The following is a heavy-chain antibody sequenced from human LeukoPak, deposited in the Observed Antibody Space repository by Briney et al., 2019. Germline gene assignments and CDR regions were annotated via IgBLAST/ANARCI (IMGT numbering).Heavy chain of an antibody. V-gene: IGHV4-59*01. CDR3: ARVTYYYDSSGYYLLYGMDV. D-gene: IGHD3-22*01. CDR1: GGSISSYY. J-gene: IGHJ6*02. Sequence: SETLSLTCTVSGGSISSYYWSWIRQPPGKGLEWIGYIYYSGSTNYNPSLKSRVTISVDTSKNQFSLKLSSVTAADTAVYYCARVTYYYDSSGYYLLYGMDVWGQGTTVTVSS. CDR2: IYYSGST.